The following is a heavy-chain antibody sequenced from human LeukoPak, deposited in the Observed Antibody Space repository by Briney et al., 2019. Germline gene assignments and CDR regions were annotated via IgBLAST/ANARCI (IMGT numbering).Heavy chain of an antibody. CDR3: ARDLGKIGGNSSPFDY. CDR1: GFTFSTYW. Sequence: GGSLRLSCAASGFTFSTYWMSWVRQAPGKGLEWVANIKQDGSEKYFVDSVKGRFTISRDDAKNSLYLQMNSLRAEDTAVYYCARDLGKIGGNSSPFDYWGQGTLVTVSS. V-gene: IGHV3-7*01. J-gene: IGHJ4*02. D-gene: IGHD4-23*01. CDR2: IKQDGSEK.